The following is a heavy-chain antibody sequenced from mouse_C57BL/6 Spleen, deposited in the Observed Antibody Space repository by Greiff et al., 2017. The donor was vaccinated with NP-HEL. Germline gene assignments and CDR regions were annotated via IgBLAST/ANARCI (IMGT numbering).Heavy chain of an antibody. J-gene: IGHJ1*03. V-gene: IGHV1-22*01. D-gene: IGHD1-1*01. CDR2: INPNNGGT. Sequence: VQLKESGPELVKPGASVKMSCKASGYTFTDYNMHWVKQSHGKSLEWIGYINPNNGGTSYNQKFKGKATLTVNKSSSTAYMELRSLTSEDSAVYYCARIYGSSYGWYFDVWGTGTTVTVSS. CDR1: GYTFTDYN. CDR3: ARIYGSSYGWYFDV.